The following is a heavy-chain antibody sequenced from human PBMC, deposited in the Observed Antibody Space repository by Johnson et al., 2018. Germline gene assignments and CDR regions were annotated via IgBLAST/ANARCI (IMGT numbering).Heavy chain of an antibody. CDR3: ARVPPPSSCGSAACYFYYYMDV. CDR1: GFSFSSYS. J-gene: IGHJ6*03. CDR2: ISSSGDAL. D-gene: IGHD2-2*01. V-gene: IGHV3-48*01. Sequence: LGQAGGGLVEPGGSMGPWCAASGFSFSSYSMNWARQAPGKALEWVSYISSSGDALYYADSVKGRFTISRHNAKNSLSVRINRLRADDTAIYYCARVPPPSSCGSAACYFYYYMDVWGKGTSVTVSS.